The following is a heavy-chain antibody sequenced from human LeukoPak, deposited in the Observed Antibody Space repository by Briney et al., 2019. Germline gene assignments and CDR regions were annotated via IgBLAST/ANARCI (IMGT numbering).Heavy chain of an antibody. CDR2: IRSRANSYVT. V-gene: IGHV3-73*01. Sequence: GGSLKLSCAASGFTFSGSAMHWVRQASGKGLEWVGRIRSRANSYVTAYAAAVTGRFIISRDDSSNTAYLQMNSLTTEDTAVYYCAGHHPRNTVDFWGQGTLVTVSS. CDR3: AGHHPRNTVDF. D-gene: IGHD2/OR15-2a*01. CDR1: GFTFSGSA. J-gene: IGHJ4*02.